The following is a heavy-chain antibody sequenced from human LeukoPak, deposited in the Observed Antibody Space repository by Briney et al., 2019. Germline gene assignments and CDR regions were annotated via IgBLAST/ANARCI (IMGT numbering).Heavy chain of an antibody. CDR2: IYYSGST. CDR3: ARVPVYSGTYFDY. J-gene: IGHJ4*02. V-gene: IGHV4-30-4*01. D-gene: IGHD1-26*01. CDR1: GGSISSGDYY. Sequence: SQTLSLTCTVSGGSISSGDYYWSWLRQPPGKDLEWIGYIYYSGSTYFNPSLKSRVTISVETSKNQFSLKLSSVTAADTAVYYCARVPVYSGTYFDYWGQGTLVTVSS.